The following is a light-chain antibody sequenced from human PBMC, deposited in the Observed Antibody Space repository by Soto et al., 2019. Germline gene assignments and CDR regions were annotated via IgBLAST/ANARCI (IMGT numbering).Light chain of an antibody. CDR1: QSVTSG. CDR3: QLYDTWPFT. Sequence: EIVMTQSPATLSVSPGERATLSCRASQSVTSGLAWYQQKPGQAPRLLIFDTSSRATGIPARFSGSGSGTEFTLTISSLQSEDFAVYYCQLYDTWPFTFGQGTKLEIK. V-gene: IGKV3-15*01. J-gene: IGKJ2*01. CDR2: DTS.